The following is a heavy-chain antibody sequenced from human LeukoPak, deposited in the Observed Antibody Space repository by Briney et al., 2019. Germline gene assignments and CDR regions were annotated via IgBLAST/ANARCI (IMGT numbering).Heavy chain of an antibody. CDR2: IYYSGST. Sequence: KPSETLSLTCTVSGGSISSSSYYWGWIRQPPGKGLEWIGSIYYSGSTYYNPSLKSRVTISVDTSKNQFSLQLNSVTPEDTAVCYCARDQIEMTTIMDYYYGMDVWGQGTTVTVSS. V-gene: IGHV4-39*02. CDR3: ARDQIEMTTIMDYYYGMDV. D-gene: IGHD5-24*01. J-gene: IGHJ6*02. CDR1: GGSISSSSYY.